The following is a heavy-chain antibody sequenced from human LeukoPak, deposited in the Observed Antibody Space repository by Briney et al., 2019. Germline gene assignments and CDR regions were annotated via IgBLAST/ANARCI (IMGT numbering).Heavy chain of an antibody. CDR1: GFTFDDYG. CDR3: ARDMRVDYRGWYFDL. Sequence: PGGSLRLSCAASGFTFDDYGMSWVRQAPGKGLEWVSGINWNGGSTGYADSVKSRFTISRDNAKNSLYLQMNSLRAEDTALYYCARDMRVDYRGWYFDLWGRGTLVTVSS. CDR2: INWNGGST. V-gene: IGHV3-20*04. D-gene: IGHD4-11*01. J-gene: IGHJ2*01.